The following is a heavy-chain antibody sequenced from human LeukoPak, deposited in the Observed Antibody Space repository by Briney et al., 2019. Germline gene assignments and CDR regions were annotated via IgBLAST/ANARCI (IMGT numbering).Heavy chain of an antibody. D-gene: IGHD6-13*01. V-gene: IGHV4-39*07. CDR2: IHYSGST. Sequence: SETLSLTCTVSGGSISSSSYYWGWIRQPPGKGLEWIGSIHYSGSTYYNPSLKSRVTISVDTSKNQFSLKLSSVTAADTAVYYCASPLSSSWPYFDYWGQGTLVTVSS. CDR3: ASPLSSSWPYFDY. CDR1: GGSISSSSYY. J-gene: IGHJ4*02.